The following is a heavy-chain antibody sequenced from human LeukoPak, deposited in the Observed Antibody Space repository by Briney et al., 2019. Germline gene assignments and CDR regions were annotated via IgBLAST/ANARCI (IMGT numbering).Heavy chain of an antibody. V-gene: IGHV3-30*04. J-gene: IGHJ4*02. CDR1: GFTFSSYA. D-gene: IGHD1-26*01. Sequence: HPGRSLRLSCAASGFTFSSYAMHWVRQAPGKGLEWVAVISYDGSNKYYADSVKGRFTISRDNSKNTLYLQMNSLRAEDTAVYYCVRGSLETTTVDYWGQGTLVTVSS. CDR3: VRGSLETTTVDY. CDR2: ISYDGSNK.